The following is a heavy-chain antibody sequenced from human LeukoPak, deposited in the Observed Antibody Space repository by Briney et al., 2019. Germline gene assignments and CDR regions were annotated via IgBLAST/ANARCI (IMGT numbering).Heavy chain of an antibody. Sequence: PGGSLRLSCAASGLIFSKYWMTWVRQAPGKGLEWVASIKPDGGEKYYLDSVKGRFTISRDNARDSLYLQMNSLRDDDTSVYFCARDASALYWGRGTLVTVSS. CDR3: ARDASALY. J-gene: IGHJ4*02. D-gene: IGHD6-19*01. V-gene: IGHV3-7*01. CDR2: IKPDGGEK. CDR1: GLIFSKYW.